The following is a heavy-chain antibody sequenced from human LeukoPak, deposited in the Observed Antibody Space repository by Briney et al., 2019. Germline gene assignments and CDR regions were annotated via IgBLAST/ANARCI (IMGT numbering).Heavy chain of an antibody. J-gene: IGHJ4*02. Sequence: SETLSLTCTVSGDSISSSSYYWDWIRQPPGKGLEWIGSIYYSGSTYYNPSLKSRVTISVDTSKNQFSLKLSSVTAADTAVYYCARDEWLTRAFDYWGQGTLVTVSS. V-gene: IGHV4-39*07. D-gene: IGHD6-19*01. CDR2: IYYSGST. CDR1: GDSISSSSYY. CDR3: ARDEWLTRAFDY.